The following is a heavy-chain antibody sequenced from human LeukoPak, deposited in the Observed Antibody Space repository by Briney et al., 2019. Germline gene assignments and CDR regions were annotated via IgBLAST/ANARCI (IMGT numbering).Heavy chain of an antibody. D-gene: IGHD3-3*01. V-gene: IGHV3-30*02. CDR1: GFTFSSYG. CDR2: IRYDGSNK. CDR3: AKAYYDFWSGTEPDAFDI. Sequence: GGSLRLSCAASGFTFSSYGMHWVRQAPGKGLEWVAFIRYDGSNKYYADSVKGRFTISRDNSKNTLYLQMNSLRAEDTAVYYCAKAYYDFWSGTEPDAFDIWGQGTMVTVSS. J-gene: IGHJ3*02.